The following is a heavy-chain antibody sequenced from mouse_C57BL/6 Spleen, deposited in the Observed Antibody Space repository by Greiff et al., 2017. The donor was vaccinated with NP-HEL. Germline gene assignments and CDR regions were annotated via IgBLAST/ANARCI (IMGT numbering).Heavy chain of an antibody. D-gene: IGHD2-3*01. CDR1: GYTFTDYY. V-gene: IGHV1-18*01. Sequence: EVQLHQSGPELVKPGASVKIPCKASGYTFTDYYMAWVKQSHGKSLEWIGDINPNNGGTIYNQKFKGKATLTVDKSSSTAYMELRSLTSEYTAVYYCARSGLLLSYFDYWGQGTTLTVSS. CDR2: INPNNGGT. CDR3: ARSGLLLSYFDY. J-gene: IGHJ2*01.